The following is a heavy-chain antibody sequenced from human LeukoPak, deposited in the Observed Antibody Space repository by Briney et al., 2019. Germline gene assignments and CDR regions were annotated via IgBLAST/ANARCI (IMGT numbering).Heavy chain of an antibody. CDR2: IRYDGSNK. V-gene: IGHV3-30*02. Sequence: AGGSLRLSCAASGFTFSSHGMHWVRQAPGKGLEWVAFIRYDGSNKYYGDSVKGRFTISRDKSKNTLYLQMNSLRAEDTAVYYRAKDLNFWSNYPRDAFDIWGQGTMVTVSS. CDR1: GFTFSSHG. D-gene: IGHD3-3*01. CDR3: AKDLNFWSNYPRDAFDI. J-gene: IGHJ3*02.